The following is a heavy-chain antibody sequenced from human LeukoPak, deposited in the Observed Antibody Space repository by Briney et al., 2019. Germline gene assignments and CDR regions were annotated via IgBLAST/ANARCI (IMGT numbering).Heavy chain of an antibody. J-gene: IGHJ4*02. Sequence: PGGSRGFSGQAPGLAFRRIWWTWFRQVPGKGRGGVANIKPDGSGKNYLDSVKGRFTISRDNAKNSLYLYMNSLRVEDTAVYYCSSQPAVLDLDCWGQGTLVTVSS. CDR2: IKPDGSGK. CDR3: SSQPAVLDLDC. D-gene: IGHD2-2*01. CDR1: GLAFRRIW. V-gene: IGHV3-7*01.